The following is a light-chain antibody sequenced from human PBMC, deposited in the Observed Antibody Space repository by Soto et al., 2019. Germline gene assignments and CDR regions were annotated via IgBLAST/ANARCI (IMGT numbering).Light chain of an antibody. CDR1: QSVSSN. CDR2: GAS. V-gene: IGKV3-15*01. Sequence: EIVMTQSPATLSVSPGERATLSCRASQSVSSNLAWYQQKPGQAPRLLIYGASTRATGIPARFSGSGSGTEFTLTISSLQSEDFALSYFQQYNNWPTSFTFGPGTKVDIK. J-gene: IGKJ3*01. CDR3: QQYNNWPTSFT.